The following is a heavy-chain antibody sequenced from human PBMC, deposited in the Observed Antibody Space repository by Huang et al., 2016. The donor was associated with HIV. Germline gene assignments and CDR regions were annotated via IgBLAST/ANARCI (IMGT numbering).Heavy chain of an antibody. CDR3: ARHGGGVANRGYYYMDV. J-gene: IGHJ6*03. Sequence: EEELVQSGAEVKKPGESLKISCKDYGHSFTSYWIDWVRQRPGKGLEWIGIIYPSDSYTSYSPSFQSQVTSSVDKSNRTAYLPCGTLKASDTGIYYCARHGGGVANRGYYYMDVWGTGTTVIVSS. V-gene: IGHV5-51*01. CDR1: GHSFTSYW. D-gene: IGHD7-27*01. CDR2: IYPSDSYT.